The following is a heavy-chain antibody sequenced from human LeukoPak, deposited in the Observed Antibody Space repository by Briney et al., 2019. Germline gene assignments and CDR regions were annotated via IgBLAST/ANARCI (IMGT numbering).Heavy chain of an antibody. Sequence: SETLSLTCTVSGGSISSYYWSWIRQPPGKGLEWIGYIYYSGSTNYNPSLKSRVTISVDTSKNQFSLKLSSVTAADTAVYYCARSAVTTSHYVVPDYYYYYGMDVWGQGTTVTVSS. CDR1: GGSISSYY. V-gene: IGHV4-59*01. CDR2: IYYSGST. CDR3: ARSAVTTSHYVVPDYYYYYGMDV. J-gene: IGHJ6*02. D-gene: IGHD4-4*01.